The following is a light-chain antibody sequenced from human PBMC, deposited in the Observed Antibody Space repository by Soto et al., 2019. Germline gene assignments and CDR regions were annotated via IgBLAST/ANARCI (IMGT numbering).Light chain of an antibody. CDR1: QSISSW. Sequence: IQMTQSPSTLSASVGDRVTITCRASQSISSWLAWYQQKPGRAPKLLIYDASSLESGVPSRFSGSGSGTEFTLTISSLQPDDFATYYCQQYNSFWRTFGGGTKVEIK. CDR3: QQYNSFWRT. V-gene: IGKV1-5*01. CDR2: DAS. J-gene: IGKJ4*01.